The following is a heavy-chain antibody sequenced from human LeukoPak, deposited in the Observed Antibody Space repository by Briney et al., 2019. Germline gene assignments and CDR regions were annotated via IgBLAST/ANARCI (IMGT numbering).Heavy chain of an antibody. CDR3: ASCSSTSLEAFDY. D-gene: IGHD2-2*01. Sequence: LRLSCAASGFTFSSYAMSWIRQPPGKGLEWIGYIYYSGSTYYNPSLKSRVTISVDTSKNQFSLKLSSVTAADTAVYYCASCSSTSLEAFDYWGQGTLVTVSS. J-gene: IGHJ4*02. CDR1: GFTFSSYA. CDR2: IYYSGST. V-gene: IGHV4-30-4*08.